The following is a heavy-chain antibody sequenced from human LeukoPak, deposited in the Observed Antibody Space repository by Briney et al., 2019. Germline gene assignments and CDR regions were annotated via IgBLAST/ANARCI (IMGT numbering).Heavy chain of an antibody. V-gene: IGHV3-48*01. J-gene: IGHJ4*02. CDR1: GFTFSGYW. CDR3: AIIVVVPARRDFDY. D-gene: IGHD2-2*01. CDR2: ISSSSSTI. Sequence: PGGSLRLSCAASGFTFSGYWVTWVRQAPGKGLEWVSYISSSSSTIYYADSVKGRFTISRDNAKNSLYLQMNSLRAEDTAVYYCAIIVVVPARRDFDYWGQGTLVTVSS.